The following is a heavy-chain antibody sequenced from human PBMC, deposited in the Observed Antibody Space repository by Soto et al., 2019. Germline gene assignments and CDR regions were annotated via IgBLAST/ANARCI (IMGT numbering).Heavy chain of an antibody. CDR2: IYYSGST. CDR3: ARRGLAAADFDY. Sequence: SETLSLTCTVSGGSISSYYCRWIRQPPEKGLDWNGYIYYSGSTNYNPPRKSRFTISVDTSKNQFSLKLSSVTAADTAVYYCARRGLAAADFDYWGQGTLVTVSS. CDR1: GGSISSYY. J-gene: IGHJ4*02. V-gene: IGHV4-59*08. D-gene: IGHD6-13*01.